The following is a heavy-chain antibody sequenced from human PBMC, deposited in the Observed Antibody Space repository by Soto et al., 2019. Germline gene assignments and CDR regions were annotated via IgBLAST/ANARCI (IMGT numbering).Heavy chain of an antibody. J-gene: IGHJ4*02. CDR3: ARLGTGSKPMEYYFDY. D-gene: IGHD1-1*01. Sequence: GGSLRLSCAASGFTFSNYEMHWVRQAPGKGLEWVSYISSSGSTIYYADSVKGRFTISRDNAKNSLYLQMNSLRAEDTAVYYYARLGTGSKPMEYYFDYWGQGTLVTVSS. V-gene: IGHV3-48*03. CDR2: ISSSGSTI. CDR1: GFTFSNYE.